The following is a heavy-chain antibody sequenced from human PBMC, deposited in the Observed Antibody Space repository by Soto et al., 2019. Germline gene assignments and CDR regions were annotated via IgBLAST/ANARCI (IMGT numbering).Heavy chain of an antibody. CDR2: IKQDGSEK. CDR3: ARGHCSSTSCYYRHFDY. D-gene: IGHD2-2*01. CDR1: GFTFSSYW. J-gene: IGHJ4*02. Sequence: GGSLRLSCAASGFTFSSYWMSWVRQAPGKGLEWVANIKQDGSEKYYVDSVKGRFTISRDNAKNSLYLQMNSLRAEDTAVYYCARGHCSSTSCYYRHFDYWGQGTLVTVSS. V-gene: IGHV3-7*01.